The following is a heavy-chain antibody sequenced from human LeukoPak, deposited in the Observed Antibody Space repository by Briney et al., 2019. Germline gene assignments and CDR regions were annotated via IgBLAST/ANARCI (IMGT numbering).Heavy chain of an antibody. V-gene: IGHV4-38-2*02. D-gene: IGHD3-22*01. J-gene: IGHJ4*02. CDR3: ARGGTGYYDSSYYYPY. Sequence: PSETLSLTCNVSGYSISIDYYWGWIRQPPGKELEWIGSIHQIGSTYYNPSLKSRVSILMDKSKNQFSLRLNSVTAADTAVYYCARGGTGYYDSSYYYPYWGQGTLVTVSS. CDR1: GYSISIDYY. CDR2: IHQIGST.